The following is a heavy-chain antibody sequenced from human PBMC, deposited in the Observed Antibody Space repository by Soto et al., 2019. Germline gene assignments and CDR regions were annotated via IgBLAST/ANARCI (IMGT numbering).Heavy chain of an antibody. CDR2: ISGSGGST. D-gene: IGHD2-15*01. CDR1: EFTFSSYA. J-gene: IGHJ6*02. Sequence: GGSLRLSCAASEFTFSSYAMSWVRQAPGKGLEWVSAISGSGGSTYYADSVKGRFTISRDNSKNTLYLQMNSLRAEDTAVYYCAKSGPPYCSGGSCYSLVPFNYYYGMDVWGQGTTVTVSS. CDR3: AKSGPPYCSGGSCYSLVPFNYYYGMDV. V-gene: IGHV3-23*01.